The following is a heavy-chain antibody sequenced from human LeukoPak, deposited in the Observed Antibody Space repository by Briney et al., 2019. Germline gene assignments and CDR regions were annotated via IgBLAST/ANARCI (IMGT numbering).Heavy chain of an antibody. Sequence: SETLSLTCAVYGGSFSGYYWSWIRQPPGKGLEWIGEINHSGSTNYNPSLKSRVTISVDTSKNQFSLKLSSVTAADTAVYYCARGPGGGHYYDSSGYYYYWGQGTLVTVSS. J-gene: IGHJ4*02. V-gene: IGHV4-34*01. D-gene: IGHD3-22*01. CDR3: ARGPGGGHYYDSSGYYYY. CDR2: INHSGST. CDR1: GGSFSGYY.